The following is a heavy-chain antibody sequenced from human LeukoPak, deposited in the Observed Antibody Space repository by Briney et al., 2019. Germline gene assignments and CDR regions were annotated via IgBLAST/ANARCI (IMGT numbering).Heavy chain of an antibody. Sequence: RGSLRLSCAASEFSVGSNYMTWVRQAPGKGLEWVSLIYSGGSTYYADSVKGRFTISRDNSKNTLYLQMNSLRAEDTAVYYCARDIARNLEMATKVLSNAFDIWGQGTMVTVSS. D-gene: IGHD5-24*01. CDR1: EFSVGSNY. V-gene: IGHV3-66*01. CDR2: IYSGGST. J-gene: IGHJ3*02. CDR3: ARDIARNLEMATKVLSNAFDI.